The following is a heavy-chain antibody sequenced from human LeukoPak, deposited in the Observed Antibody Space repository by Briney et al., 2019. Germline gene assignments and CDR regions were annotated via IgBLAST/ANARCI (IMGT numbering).Heavy chain of an antibody. J-gene: IGHJ4*02. CDR2: VYTTGST. Sequence: KPSQTLSLTCSVPGDSISSATHYWSWIRQPAGKGLEWIGRVYTTGSTNYNPSLKSRVSISVDTSKNQFSLNVTSVTAADTAVYYCAREREIAVAGTAPFDYWGQGTLVTVSS. CDR3: AREREIAVAGTAPFDY. CDR1: GDSISSATHY. D-gene: IGHD6-19*01. V-gene: IGHV4-61*02.